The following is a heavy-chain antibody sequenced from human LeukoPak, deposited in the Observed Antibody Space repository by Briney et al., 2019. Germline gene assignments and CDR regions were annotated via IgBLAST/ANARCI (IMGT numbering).Heavy chain of an antibody. CDR3: ARDLDPYDFWSGYYPSFDY. D-gene: IGHD3-3*01. Sequence: GGSLRLSCAASGFTFSDHYMSWLRQAPGKGLEWVSYIGTSANTIDYADSVKGRFTISRDNAKNSLHLQMNSLRVEDTAVYYCARDLDPYDFWSGYYPSFDYWGQGTLVTVSS. V-gene: IGHV3-11*04. CDR2: IGTSANTI. CDR1: GFTFSDHY. J-gene: IGHJ4*02.